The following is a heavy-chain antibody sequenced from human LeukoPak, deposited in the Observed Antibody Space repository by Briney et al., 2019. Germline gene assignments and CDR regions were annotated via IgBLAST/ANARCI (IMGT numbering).Heavy chain of an antibody. CDR3: ARDPLYESGPPVDY. CDR1: GYTFTGYY. D-gene: IGHD2/OR15-2a*01. Sequence: ASVKVSCKASGYTFTGYYMHWVRQALGPGLERMGWINPNSGGTNYAQKFQGRVTMTRDTSISTAYMELSRLRSDDTAVYYCARDPLYESGPPVDYWGQGTLVTVSS. J-gene: IGHJ4*02. CDR2: INPNSGGT. V-gene: IGHV1-2*02.